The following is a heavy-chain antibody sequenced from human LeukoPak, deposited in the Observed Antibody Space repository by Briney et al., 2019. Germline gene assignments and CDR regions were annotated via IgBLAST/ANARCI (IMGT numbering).Heavy chain of an antibody. CDR1: GFTFSSYW. Sequence: GGSLRLSCAASGFTFSSYWMSWVRQAPGKGLEWVANIKQDGSEKYYVDSVKGRFTISRDNAKNSLYLQMNSLRAEDTAVYYCARDQVAVAGVGVDYWGQGTLVTVSS. CDR2: IKQDGSEK. J-gene: IGHJ4*02. CDR3: ARDQVAVAGVGVDY. V-gene: IGHV3-7*01. D-gene: IGHD6-19*01.